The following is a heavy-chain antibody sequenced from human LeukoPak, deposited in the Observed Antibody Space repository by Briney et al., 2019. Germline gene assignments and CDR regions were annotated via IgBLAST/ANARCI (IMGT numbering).Heavy chain of an antibody. CDR2: IRSKPNNYAT. CDR1: GFTFSGSA. Sequence: PGGSLRLSCAASGFTFSGSAMHWVRQASGRGLEWVGHIRSKPNNYATAYAASVRGRFTISRDDSSNTAYLQMNSLKTEDTAVYYCTRLEPVTMIPSWGQGTLVTVS. V-gene: IGHV3-73*01. D-gene: IGHD3-22*01. J-gene: IGHJ4*02. CDR3: TRLEPVTMIPS.